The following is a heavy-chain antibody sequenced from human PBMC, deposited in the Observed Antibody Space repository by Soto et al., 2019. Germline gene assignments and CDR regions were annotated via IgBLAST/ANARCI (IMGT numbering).Heavy chain of an antibody. Sequence: SLTCTVSGGSISFSSYSWTWIRQPPGKGLAWIGTINYSGSSNYNPSLKSRVTISVDTSKNQLSLKLSSVTAADTAVYYCARPTPFGISQDAFDIWGQGTTGTGS. D-gene: IGHD3-10*01. J-gene: IGHJ3*02. CDR1: GGSISFSSYS. V-gene: IGHV4-39*01. CDR3: ARPTPFGISQDAFDI. CDR2: INYSGSS.